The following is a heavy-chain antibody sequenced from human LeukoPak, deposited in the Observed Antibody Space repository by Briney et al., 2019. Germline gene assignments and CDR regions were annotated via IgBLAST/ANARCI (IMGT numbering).Heavy chain of an antibody. CDR3: TRGNQVLLYFFDY. D-gene: IGHD2-2*01. CDR1: GFTFSSYW. V-gene: IGHV3-7*03. J-gene: IGHJ4*02. Sequence: GGSLRLSCAASGFTFSSYWMSWVRQAPGKGLEWVANIKQDGSEKYYVDSVKGRFTISRDNAKNSLYLQMNSLRAEDTAVYYCTRGNQVLLYFFDYWGQGTLATVSS. CDR2: IKQDGSEK.